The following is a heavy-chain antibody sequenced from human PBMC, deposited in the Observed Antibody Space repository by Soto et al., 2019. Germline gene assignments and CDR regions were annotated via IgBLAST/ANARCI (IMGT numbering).Heavy chain of an antibody. CDR2: IRSKVNSHAT. V-gene: IGHV3-73*01. CDR3: TRHVAYCGADCHKFDWFDP. J-gene: IGHJ5*02. D-gene: IGHD2-21*02. Sequence: GSLRLSCAASGFLFSDSAMHWVRQASGKGLEWLGRIRSKVNSHATTYAASVRGRFAISRDDSKNTAFLQMNSLKPEDTAVYYCTRHVAYCGADCHKFDWFDPWGQGTLVTVSS. CDR1: GFLFSDSA.